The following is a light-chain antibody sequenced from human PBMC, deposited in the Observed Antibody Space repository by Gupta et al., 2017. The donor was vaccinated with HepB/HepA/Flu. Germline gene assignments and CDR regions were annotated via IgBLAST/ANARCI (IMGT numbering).Light chain of an antibody. CDR1: SSNVGAGYG. J-gene: IGLJ3*02. CDR2: GNN. CDR3: QSYDTSLSGYWV. V-gene: IGLV1-40*01. Sequence: HSVLTQPPSVSGAPGQGVTISCSGSSSNVGAGYGVHWYQQLPGTAPKLLIYGNNNRPSGVPDRFSGSKSGTSASLAITGLQAEDEADYYCQSYDTSLSGYWVFGGGTKLTVL.